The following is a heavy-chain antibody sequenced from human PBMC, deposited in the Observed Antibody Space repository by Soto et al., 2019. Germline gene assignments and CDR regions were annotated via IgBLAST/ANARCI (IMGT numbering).Heavy chain of an antibody. CDR2: IDPSDSYT. D-gene: IGHD2-2*02. V-gene: IGHV5-10-1*01. J-gene: IGHJ6*02. CDR3: ARHPSCSSTSCYTEYYYYGMDV. Sequence: PGESLKISCKGSGYSFTSYWISWVRQMPGKGLEWMGRIDPSDSYTNYSPSFQGHVTISADKSISTAYLQWSSLKASDTAMYYCARHPSCSSTSCYTEYYYYGMDVWGQGTTVTVS. CDR1: GYSFTSYW.